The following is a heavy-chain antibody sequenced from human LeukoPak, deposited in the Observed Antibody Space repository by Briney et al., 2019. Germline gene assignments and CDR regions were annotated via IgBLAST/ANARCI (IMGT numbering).Heavy chain of an antibody. CDR3: ASKSTQSAFDI. J-gene: IGHJ3*02. CDR1: GFTSSSYS. D-gene: IGHD4-11*01. V-gene: IGHV3-21*01. Sequence: GWSLRLSCAASGFTSSSYSMNWVRQAPGKGLEWVSSISSSSSYIYYADSVKGRFTISRDNAKNSLYLQMNSLRAEDTAVYYCASKSTQSAFDIWGQGTVVTVSS. CDR2: ISSSSSYI.